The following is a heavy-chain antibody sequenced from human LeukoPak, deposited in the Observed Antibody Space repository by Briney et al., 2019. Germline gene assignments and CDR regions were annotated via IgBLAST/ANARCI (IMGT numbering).Heavy chain of an antibody. J-gene: IGHJ3*02. CDR3: VRDHHAFDI. CDR2: IFYSGTT. Sequence: SETLSLTCAVSGVSISSFYWNWIRQPPGKGLEWIGYIFYSGTTNYNTSLKSRVTMSVDTSKNQFSLKLNSVTAADTAVYYCVRDHHAFDIWGQGTMVTVSS. V-gene: IGHV4-59*01. CDR1: GVSISSFY.